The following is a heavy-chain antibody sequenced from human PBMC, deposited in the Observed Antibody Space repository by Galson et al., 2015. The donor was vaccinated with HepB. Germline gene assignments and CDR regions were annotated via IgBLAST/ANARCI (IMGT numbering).Heavy chain of an antibody. V-gene: IGHV1-69*02. CDR1: GGTFSSYT. CDR3: ARGPPESWFDP. CDR2: IIPILGIA. Sequence: SVKVSCKASGGTFSSYTISWVRQAPGQGLEWMGRIIPILGIANYAQKFQGRVTITADKSTSTAYMELSSLRSEDTAVYYCARGPPESWFDPWGQGTLVTVSS. J-gene: IGHJ5*02.